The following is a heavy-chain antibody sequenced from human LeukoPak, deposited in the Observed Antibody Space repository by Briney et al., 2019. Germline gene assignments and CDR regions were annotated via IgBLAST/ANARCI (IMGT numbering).Heavy chain of an antibody. CDR3: ARLQYCSGGSCIGRYNWFDP. Sequence: ASVKVSCKASGYTFTSYGISWVRQAPGQGLEWMGWISAYNGNTNYAQKLQGRVTMTTDTSTSTAYMELRSLRSDDTAVYYCARLQYCSGGSCIGRYNWFDPWGQGTLVTVSS. V-gene: IGHV1-18*01. D-gene: IGHD2-15*01. J-gene: IGHJ5*02. CDR2: ISAYNGNT. CDR1: GYTFTSYG.